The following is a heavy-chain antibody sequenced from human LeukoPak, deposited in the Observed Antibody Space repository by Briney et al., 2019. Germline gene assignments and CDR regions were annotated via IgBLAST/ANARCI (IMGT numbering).Heavy chain of an antibody. CDR2: ISYDGSNK. CDR1: GSTFSNYA. D-gene: IGHD6-13*01. J-gene: IGHJ6*03. CDR3: ARDGAAAGTPYYYYYMDV. V-gene: IGHV3-30-3*01. Sequence: GGSLRLSCAASGSTFSNYAMHWVRQAPGKGLEWVALISYDGSNKYYADSVRGRFTISRDSSKNTLCLQMNSLRAEDTAVYYCARDGAAAGTPYYYYYMDVWGKGTTVTVSS.